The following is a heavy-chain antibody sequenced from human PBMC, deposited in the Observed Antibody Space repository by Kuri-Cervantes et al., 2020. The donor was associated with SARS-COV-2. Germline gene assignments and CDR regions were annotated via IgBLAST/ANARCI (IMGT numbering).Heavy chain of an antibody. CDR3: AHTITFYGVVSTYSDY. D-gene: IGHD3-3*01. J-gene: IGHJ4*02. CDR1: GFSLTTAPGG. V-gene: IGHV2-5*01. Sequence: SGPTLVKPTQTLTLTCTFSGFSLTTAPGGVGWVRQSPGKALEWLALIFWNDDKYYSPSLKGRLTLTKDISRNQVVLTMTNMDPADTATYYCAHTITFYGVVSTYSDYWGQGTLVTVSS. CDR2: IFWNDDK.